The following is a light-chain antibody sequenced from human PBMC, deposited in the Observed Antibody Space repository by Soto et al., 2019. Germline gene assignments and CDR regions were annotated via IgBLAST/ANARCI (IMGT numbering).Light chain of an antibody. CDR2: DAS. CDR3: QQRSDWPLT. V-gene: IGKV3-11*01. Sequence: EIVLTQSPATLSLSPGERATLSCRASQSVSSYLVWYQQKPGQAPRLLIFDASTRAAGFPARFSGSGSGTDFTLNISSLEPEDFAVYYCQQRSDWPLTFGGGNKVEIK. J-gene: IGKJ4*01. CDR1: QSVSSY.